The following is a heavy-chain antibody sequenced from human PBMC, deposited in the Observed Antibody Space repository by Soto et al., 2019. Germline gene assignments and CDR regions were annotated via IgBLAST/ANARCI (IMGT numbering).Heavy chain of an antibody. D-gene: IGHD1-26*01. CDR1: GFTFGDYA. CDR2: IRSKAYGGTT. CDR3: TPVEYSGSYVGYYYYGMDV. J-gene: IGHJ6*02. V-gene: IGHV3-49*03. Sequence: GSLRLSCTASGFTFGDYAMSWFRQAPGKGLEWVGFIRSKAYGGTTEYAASVKGRFTISRDDSKSIAYLQMNSLKTEDTAVYYCTPVEYSGSYVGYYYYGMDVWGQGTTVTVSS.